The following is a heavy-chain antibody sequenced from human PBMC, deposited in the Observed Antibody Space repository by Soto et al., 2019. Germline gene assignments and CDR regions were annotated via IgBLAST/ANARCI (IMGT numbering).Heavy chain of an antibody. D-gene: IGHD1-26*01. CDR1: GYTFTSYG. CDR2: ISAYNGNT. CDR3: ASPSYRARHAFDI. Sequence: ASVKVSCKASGYTFTSYGISWVRRAPGQGLEWMGWISAYNGNTNYAQKLQGRVTMTTDTSTSTAYMELRSLRSDDTAVYYCASPSYRARHAFDIWGQGTMVTVSS. V-gene: IGHV1-18*04. J-gene: IGHJ3*02.